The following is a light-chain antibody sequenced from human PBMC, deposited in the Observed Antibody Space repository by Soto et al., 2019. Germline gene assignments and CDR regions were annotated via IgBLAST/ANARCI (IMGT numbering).Light chain of an antibody. J-gene: IGKJ4*01. CDR2: AAS. CDR1: QGISSY. V-gene: IGKV1-8*01. Sequence: AIRMTQSPSSFSASTGDRVTITCRASQGISSYLAWYQQKPGKAPKLLIYAASTLQSGVPSRFSGSGSGTDFTLTISCLQSEDFANYYCQQYYSYLLTFGGGTKVEIK. CDR3: QQYYSYLLT.